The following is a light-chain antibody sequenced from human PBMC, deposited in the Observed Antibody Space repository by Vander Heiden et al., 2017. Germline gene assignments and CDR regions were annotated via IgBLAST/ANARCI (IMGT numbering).Light chain of an antibody. CDR3: SSYTSSSTLV. CDR1: SSDVGVYNY. Sequence: QSALTPPASVSGPPGQSITISCTGTSSDVGVYNYVPWYQQHPGKAPKLMIYDVSNRPSGVSNRFSGSKSGNTASLTISGLQAEDEADYYCSSYTSSSTLVFGTGTKVTVL. J-gene: IGLJ1*01. V-gene: IGLV2-14*01. CDR2: DVS.